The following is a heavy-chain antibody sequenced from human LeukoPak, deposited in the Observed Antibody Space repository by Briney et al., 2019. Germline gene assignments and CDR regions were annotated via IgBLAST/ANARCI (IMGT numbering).Heavy chain of an antibody. CDR2: IRSKANSYAT. D-gene: IGHD6-6*01. CDR1: GFTLSGSA. V-gene: IGHV3-73*01. CDR3: TRRDSSDLDY. J-gene: IGHJ4*02. Sequence: PGGSLRLSCAASGFTLSGSAMHWVRQASGKGLEWVGRIRSKANSYATAYAASVKGRFTISRDDSKNTAYLQMNSLKTEDTAVYYCTRRDSSDLDYWGQGTLVTVSS.